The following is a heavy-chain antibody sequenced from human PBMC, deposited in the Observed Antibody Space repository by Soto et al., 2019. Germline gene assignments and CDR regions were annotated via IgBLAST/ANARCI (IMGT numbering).Heavy chain of an antibody. CDR3: AKDSKAVAGLFDY. J-gene: IGHJ4*02. CDR2: MSGSGGST. Sequence: GALRLSFAASGFTLSSYAMSWVLQAPLKGLEWVSAMSGSGGSTYYADYVKVRLTISRDNSKNTLYLQMNSLRAEDTAVYYCAKDSKAVAGLFDYWGQGTMVPVSS. V-gene: IGHV3-23*01. D-gene: IGHD6-19*01. CDR1: GFTLSSYA.